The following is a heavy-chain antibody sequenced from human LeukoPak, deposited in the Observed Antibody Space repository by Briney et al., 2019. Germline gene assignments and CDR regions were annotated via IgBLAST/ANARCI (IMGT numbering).Heavy chain of an antibody. CDR2: IYYSGST. J-gene: IGHJ4*02. CDR3: ARARSSSAPFDY. Sequence: SETLSLTCIVSGGSISSYYWSWIRQPPGKGLEWIGYIYYSGSTNYNPSLKSRVTISVVTSKNQFSLKLSSVTAADTAVYYCARARSSSAPFDYWGQGTLITVSS. V-gene: IGHV4-59*01. D-gene: IGHD6-25*01. CDR1: GGSISSYY.